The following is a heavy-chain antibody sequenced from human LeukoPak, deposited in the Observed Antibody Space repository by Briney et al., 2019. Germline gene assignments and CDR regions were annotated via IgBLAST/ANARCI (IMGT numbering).Heavy chain of an antibody. V-gene: IGHV3-30*18. CDR1: GFTFSSYS. CDR2: ISSDGGKK. J-gene: IGHJ4*02. CDR3: AKDFGYDSGTYLEQ. D-gene: IGHD3-10*01. Sequence: GGSLRLSCAAAGFTFSSYSMHWVRQAPGKGLEWVAVISSDGGKKFYPESVRGRFTITRDNSKNTLFLQMSSLRTEDTALYYCAKDFGYDSGTYLEQWGQGTLVTVSS.